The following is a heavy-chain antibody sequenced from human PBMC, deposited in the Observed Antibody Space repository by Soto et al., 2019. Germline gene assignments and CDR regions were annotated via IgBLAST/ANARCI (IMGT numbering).Heavy chain of an antibody. Sequence: QVQLVQSGAEVKKPGSSVQVSCKASGGTFSRYAISWVRQAPGQGLEWLGGIIPIFGTANYAQKFQGRVTITADESTSTAYMELSSLRSEDTAVYYCARDTSVDIVATIGDNWFDPWGQGTLVTVSS. CDR2: IIPIFGTA. D-gene: IGHD5-12*01. J-gene: IGHJ5*02. V-gene: IGHV1-69*01. CDR1: GGTFSRYA. CDR3: ARDTSVDIVATIGDNWFDP.